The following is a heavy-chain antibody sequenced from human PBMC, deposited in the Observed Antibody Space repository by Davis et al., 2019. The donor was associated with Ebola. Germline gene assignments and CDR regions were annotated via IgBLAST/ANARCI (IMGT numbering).Heavy chain of an antibody. D-gene: IGHD2/OR15-2a*01. Sequence: GESLKISCAASGFTFSGFWMSWVRQAPGKGLEWVANIKQDGSEKYYVNSVKGRFIISRDNAKNSLYLQMNSLRAEDTAVYYCTRGRHSEPTYDDYWGQGTLVTVSS. J-gene: IGHJ4*02. CDR3: TRGRHSEPTYDDY. CDR2: IKQDGSEK. CDR1: GFTFSGFW. V-gene: IGHV3-7*01.